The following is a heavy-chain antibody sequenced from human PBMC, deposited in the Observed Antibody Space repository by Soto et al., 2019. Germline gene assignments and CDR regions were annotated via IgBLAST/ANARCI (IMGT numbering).Heavy chain of an antibody. CDR3: ARGLRGSGWYYSYYGMDV. CDR2: INHSGST. V-gene: IGHV4-34*01. D-gene: IGHD6-19*01. J-gene: IGHJ6*02. CDR1: GWSFSGYY. Sequence: PSETLSLTCAVYGWSFSGYYWRWIRQPPGKGLEWIGEINHSGSTNYNPSPKSRVTISVDTSKNQFSLKLSSVTAADTAVYYCARGLRGSGWYYSYYGMDVWGQGTTVTVS.